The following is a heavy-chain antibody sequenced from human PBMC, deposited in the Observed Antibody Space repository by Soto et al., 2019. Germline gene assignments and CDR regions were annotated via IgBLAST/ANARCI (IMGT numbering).Heavy chain of an antibody. CDR2: IYYSGST. CDR1: GGSISSSSYY. Sequence: SETLSLTCTVSGGSISSSSYYWGWIRQPPGKGLEWIGSIYYSGSTYYNPSLKSRVTISVDTSKNQFSLKLSSVTAADTAVYYCASQPPATYYYDSSGSMAPRCYFDYWGQGPLVTVSS. CDR3: ASQPPATYYYDSSGSMAPRCYFDY. D-gene: IGHD3-22*01. J-gene: IGHJ4*02. V-gene: IGHV4-39*01.